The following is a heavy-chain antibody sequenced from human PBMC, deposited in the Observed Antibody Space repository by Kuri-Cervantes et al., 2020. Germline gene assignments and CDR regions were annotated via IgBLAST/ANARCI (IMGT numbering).Heavy chain of an antibody. CDR2: ISGSGGST. V-gene: IGHV3-23*01. CDR3: AKDHGGVATMEYAFDI. CDR1: GFTFSSYA. D-gene: IGHD5-12*01. J-gene: IGHJ3*02. Sequence: LSLTCAASGFTFSSYAMSWVRQAPGKGLEWVSAISGSGGSTYYADSVKGRFTISRDNSMNTLYLQMNSLRAEDTAVYYCAKDHGGVATMEYAFDIWGQGTMVTVSS.